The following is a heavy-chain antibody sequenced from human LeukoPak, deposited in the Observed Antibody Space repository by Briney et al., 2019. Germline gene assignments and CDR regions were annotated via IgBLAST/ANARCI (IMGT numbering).Heavy chain of an antibody. CDR2: INPTGGST. D-gene: IGHD2-2*01. Sequence: ASVKVSCKASGYTFTSYYMHWVRQAPGQGLEWMGLINPTGGSTGYAQKFQGRVTMTRDMSTSTVYMELSSLRSEDTAVYYCARDRVVVPAADYYYYYYMDVWGKGTTVTVSS. J-gene: IGHJ6*03. V-gene: IGHV1-46*01. CDR1: GYTFTSYY. CDR3: ARDRVVVPAADYYYYYYMDV.